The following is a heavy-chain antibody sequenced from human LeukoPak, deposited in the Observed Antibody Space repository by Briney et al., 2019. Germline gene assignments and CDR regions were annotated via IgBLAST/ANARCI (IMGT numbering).Heavy chain of an antibody. CDR2: ISAYNGNT. J-gene: IGHJ3*02. V-gene: IGHV1-18*01. Sequence: GASVKVSCKASGYTFTSYGISWVRQAPGQGLGWMGWISAYNGNTNYAQKLQGRVTMTTDTSTSTAYMELRSLRSDDTAVYYCARDKGGIQLWLRVDAFDIWGQGTMVTVSS. D-gene: IGHD5-18*01. CDR1: GYTFTSYG. CDR3: ARDKGGIQLWLRVDAFDI.